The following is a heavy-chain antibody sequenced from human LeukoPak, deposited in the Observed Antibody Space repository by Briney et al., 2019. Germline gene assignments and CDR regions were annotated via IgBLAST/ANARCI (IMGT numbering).Heavy chain of an antibody. CDR2: INHSGST. CDR3: AGYKQYYYGSGRSAAP. CDR1: GGSFSGYY. J-gene: IGHJ5*02. Sequence: SETLSLTCAVYGGSFSGYYWSWIRQPPGKGLEGIGEINHSGSTHYNPSLKSRVTISVDTSKNQFSLKLSSVTAADTAVYYCAGYKQYYYGSGRSAAPWGQGTLVTVSS. D-gene: IGHD3-10*01. V-gene: IGHV4-34*01.